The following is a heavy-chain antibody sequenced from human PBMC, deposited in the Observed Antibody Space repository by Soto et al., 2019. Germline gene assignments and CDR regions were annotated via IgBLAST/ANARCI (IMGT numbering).Heavy chain of an antibody. Sequence: QVQLVQSGTEVKKPGSSVKVSCKASGGTFSTYSISWLRQAPGQGPEWMGGVFPTFGAANYAPKFQGRLTISADESPATAYMELSSLRSEDTAMYYCARDHGNNNVAFAIWGQGTLIIVSS. CDR2: VFPTFGAA. J-gene: IGHJ3*02. CDR3: ARDHGNNNVAFAI. CDR1: GGTFSTYS. D-gene: IGHD2-8*01. V-gene: IGHV1-69*01.